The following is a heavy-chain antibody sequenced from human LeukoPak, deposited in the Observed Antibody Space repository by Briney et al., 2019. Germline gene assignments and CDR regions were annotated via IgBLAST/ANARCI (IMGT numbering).Heavy chain of an antibody. CDR3: AGSYVSRSFDY. V-gene: IGHV3-66*01. CDR1: GFTVSNNY. Sequence: QPGGSLRLSCAASGFTVSNNYMSWVRQAPGKGLDWVSIIYRGGSTYYADSVKDRFTISRDNSKNTVYPQMNSLRAEDTAVYYCAGSYVSRSFDYWGQGTLVTVSS. D-gene: IGHD3-16*01. CDR2: IYRGGST. J-gene: IGHJ4*02.